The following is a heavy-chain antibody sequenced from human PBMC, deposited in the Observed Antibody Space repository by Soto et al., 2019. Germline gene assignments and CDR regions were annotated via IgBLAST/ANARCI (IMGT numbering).Heavy chain of an antibody. CDR2: ISYDGSNK. CDR1: GFTFSSYA. V-gene: IGHV3-30-3*01. Sequence: PGGSLRLSCAASGFTFSSYAMHWVRQAPGKGLEWVAVISYDGSNKYYADSVEGRFTISRDNSKNTLYLQMNSLRAEDTAVYYCARESSPDIVVVPAAVAFDIWGQGTMVTVS. CDR3: ARESSPDIVVVPAAVAFDI. D-gene: IGHD2-2*01. J-gene: IGHJ3*02.